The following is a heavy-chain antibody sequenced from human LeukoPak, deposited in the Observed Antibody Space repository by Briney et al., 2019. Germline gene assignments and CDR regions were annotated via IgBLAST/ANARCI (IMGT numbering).Heavy chain of an antibody. CDR2: IRSKPSSYTT. CDR3: TRQDCSGGSCSYVDY. Sequence: PGGSLKLSCAASGFDFSGFYMHWVRQASGRGLEWVGLIRSKPSSYTTVYAASVKGRFTISRDDSKNTACLQMNSLKAEDTAVYYCTRQDCSGGSCSYVDYWGQGTLVTVSS. D-gene: IGHD2-15*01. CDR1: GFDFSGFY. J-gene: IGHJ4*02. V-gene: IGHV3-73*01.